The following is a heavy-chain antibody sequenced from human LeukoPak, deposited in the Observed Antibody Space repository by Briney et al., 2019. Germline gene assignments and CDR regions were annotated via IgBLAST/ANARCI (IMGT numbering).Heavy chain of an antibody. CDR2: ISYDGSNK. V-gene: IGHV3-30-3*01. Sequence: GGSLRLSCAASGSTFSSYAMHWVRQAPGKGLEWVAVISYDGSNKYYADSVKGRFTISRDNSKNTLYLQMNSLRAEDTAVYYCARGGGLGVVVRTAKTFDIWGQGTMVTVSS. CDR1: GSTFSSYA. CDR3: ARGGGLGVVVRTAKTFDI. D-gene: IGHD3-22*01. J-gene: IGHJ3*02.